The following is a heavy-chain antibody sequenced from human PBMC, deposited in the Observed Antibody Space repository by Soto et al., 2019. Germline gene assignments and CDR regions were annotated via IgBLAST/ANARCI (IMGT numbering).Heavy chain of an antibody. CDR3: VKGTTYDILTGVWFDP. V-gene: IGHV3-64D*06. CDR1: GFTFSSYA. J-gene: IGHJ5*02. D-gene: IGHD3-9*01. Sequence: VGSLRLSCSASGFTFSSYAMHWVRQAPGKGLEYVSAISSNGGSTYYADSVKGRFTISRDNSKNTLYLQMSSLRAEDTAVYYCVKGTTYDILTGVWFDPWGQGTLVTVSS. CDR2: ISSNGGST.